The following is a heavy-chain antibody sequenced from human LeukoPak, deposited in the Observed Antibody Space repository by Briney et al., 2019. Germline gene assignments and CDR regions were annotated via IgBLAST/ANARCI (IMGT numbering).Heavy chain of an antibody. D-gene: IGHD3-10*01. CDR3: AKNYESGRGVPYGMDV. Sequence: PGGSLRLSCAASGFTFSSYSMNWVRQAPGKGLEWVSGFGAGSGAITIYADSVKGRFTISRDNSKNTLYLQMNSLRGEDTAVYYCAKNYESGRGVPYGMDVWGQGTTVTVSS. V-gene: IGHV3-23*01. J-gene: IGHJ6*02. CDR2: FGAGSGAIT. CDR1: GFTFSSYS.